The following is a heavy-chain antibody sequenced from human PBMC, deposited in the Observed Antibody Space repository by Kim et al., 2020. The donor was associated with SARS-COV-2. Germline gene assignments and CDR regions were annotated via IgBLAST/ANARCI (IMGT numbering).Heavy chain of an antibody. CDR3: AKVVPPSLMELTEDDMDV. CDR1: GFNFKNYD. CDR2: ISGSGVST. J-gene: IGHJ6*02. Sequence: GGSLRLSCAASGFNFKNYDMTWVRQAPGKGLQWVASISGSGVSTYYAESMKGRFIISRDNSKDTLYLEVKNVRAEDTAQYFCAKVVPPSLMELTEDDMDVWGQGTTVTVSS. V-gene: IGHV3-23*01. D-gene: IGHD1-7*01.